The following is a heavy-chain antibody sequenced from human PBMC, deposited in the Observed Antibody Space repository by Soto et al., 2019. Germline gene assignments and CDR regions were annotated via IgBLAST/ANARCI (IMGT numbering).Heavy chain of an antibody. CDR3: ARHSGSYSRGLDY. CDR2: IRNKANSYNT. V-gene: IGHV3-72*01. D-gene: IGHD1-26*01. CDR1: GFTFSDHY. J-gene: IGHJ4*02. Sequence: EVQLVESGGGLVQPGGSLRLSCAASGFTFSDHYMEWVRQAPGKGLEWVGRIRNKANSYNTEYAASVKGRFTISRDDSRKSLYLLMNSLKTEDTAVFYCARHSGSYSRGLDYWGQGTPGIVAS.